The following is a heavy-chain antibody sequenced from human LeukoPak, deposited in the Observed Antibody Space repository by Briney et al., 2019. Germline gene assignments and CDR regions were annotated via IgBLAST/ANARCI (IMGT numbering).Heavy chain of an antibody. Sequence: PGGSLRLSCAASGFTFSNYALSWVRQAPGKGLEWVSGIGGGGDTTYYADSVKGRFTISRDNSKNTLYLQMNSLRAEDTAVYYCARDPPRWEPQADIWGQGTMVTVSS. CDR2: IGGGGDTT. CDR3: ARDPPRWEPQADI. CDR1: GFTFSNYA. J-gene: IGHJ3*02. D-gene: IGHD1-26*01. V-gene: IGHV3-23*01.